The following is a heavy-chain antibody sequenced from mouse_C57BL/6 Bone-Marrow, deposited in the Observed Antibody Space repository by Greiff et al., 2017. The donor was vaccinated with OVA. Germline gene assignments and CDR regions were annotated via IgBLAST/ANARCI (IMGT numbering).Heavy chain of an antibody. CDR1: GYTFTSYW. CDR2: IYPGNSDT. V-gene: IGHV1-5*01. D-gene: IGHD1-1*01. J-gene: IGHJ1*03. CDR3: TREGVVGWYFDV. Sequence: VQLQQSGTVLARPGASVKMSCKTSGYTFTSYWMHWVKQRPGQGLAWIGAIYPGNSDTSYNQKFKGKAKLTAVTSASTAYMELSSLTKEDSAVYYCTREGVVGWYFDVWGTGTTVTVSS.